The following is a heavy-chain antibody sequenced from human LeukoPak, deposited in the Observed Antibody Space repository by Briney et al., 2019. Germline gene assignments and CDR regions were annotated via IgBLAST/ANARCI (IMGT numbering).Heavy chain of an antibody. CDR2: INAGNGNT. CDR1: GYTFTSYA. CDR3: ARVRFGELLPFDP. J-gene: IGHJ5*02. D-gene: IGHD3-10*01. V-gene: IGHV1-3*01. Sequence: ASVEVSCKASGYTFTSYAMHWVRQAPGQRLEWMGWINAGNGNTKYSQKFQGRVTITRDTSASTAYMELSSLRSEDTAVYYCARVRFGELLPFDPWGQGTLVTVSS.